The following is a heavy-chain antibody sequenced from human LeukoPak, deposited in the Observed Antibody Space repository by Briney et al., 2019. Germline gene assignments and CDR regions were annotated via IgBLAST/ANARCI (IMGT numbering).Heavy chain of an antibody. V-gene: IGHV4-34*01. CDR3: AMGTITDYYYYMDV. CDR2: INHSGST. CDR1: GGSFSGYY. Sequence: SETLSLTCAVYGGSFSGYYWSWIRQPPGKGLEWIGEINHSGSTNYNPSLKSRVTISVDTSKNQFSLKLSSVTAADTAVYYCAMGTITDYYYYMDVWGKGTTVTISS. J-gene: IGHJ6*03. D-gene: IGHD5-12*01.